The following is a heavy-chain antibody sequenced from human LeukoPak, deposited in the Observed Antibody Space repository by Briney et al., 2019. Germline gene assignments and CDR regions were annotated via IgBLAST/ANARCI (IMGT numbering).Heavy chain of an antibody. V-gene: IGHV4-59*12. J-gene: IGHJ6*03. D-gene: IGHD1-26*01. CDR3: ATKGLIVGASGERYYYMDV. CDR2: IYYSGST. CDR1: GGSISSYY. Sequence: PSETLSLTCTVSGGSISSYYWSWIRQPPGKGLEWIGYIYYSGSTNYNPSLKSRVTISVDTSKNQFSLELSSMTAADTAVYYCATKGLIVGASGERYYYMDVWGKGTTVTVSS.